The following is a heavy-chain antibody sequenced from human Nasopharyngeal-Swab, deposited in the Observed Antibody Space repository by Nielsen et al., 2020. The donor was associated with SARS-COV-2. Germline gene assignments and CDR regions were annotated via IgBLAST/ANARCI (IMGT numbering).Heavy chain of an antibody. CDR3: ARGRASYYYYGMDV. J-gene: IGHJ6*02. V-gene: IGHV4-34*01. Sequence: WSRPCTEKGLEWIGEINHSGSTNYNPSLKSRVTISVDTSKNQFSLKLSSVTAADTAVYYCARGRASYYYYGMDVWGQGTTVTVSS. CDR2: INHSGST.